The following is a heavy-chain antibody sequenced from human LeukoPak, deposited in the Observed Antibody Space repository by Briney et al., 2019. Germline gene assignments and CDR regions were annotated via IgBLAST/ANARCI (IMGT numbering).Heavy chain of an antibody. J-gene: IGHJ4*02. CDR2: INPNSGDT. CDR3: AKVKPGPFES. D-gene: IGHD7-27*01. CDR1: GYTFTSYY. Sequence: ASVKVSCKASGYTFTSYYMHWVRQAPGQGLEWMAWINPNSGDTTYAQKFQGRVTVTRDTSISTVYMELSRLTSDDTAIYYCAKVKPGPFESWGQGTPVTVSS. V-gene: IGHV1-2*02.